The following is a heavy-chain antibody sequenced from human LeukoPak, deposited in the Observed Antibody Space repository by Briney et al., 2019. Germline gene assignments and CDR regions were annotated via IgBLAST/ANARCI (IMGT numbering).Heavy chain of an antibody. V-gene: IGHV4-39*07. D-gene: IGHD3-3*01. CDR3: ARGLASGYPPIHFDY. Sequence: PSETLSLTCTVSGFSISSSNSYWGRIRPPPGKGLEWIGSIFYSGSTYYNPSLKSRVTISVDTSKNQFSLSLDSVTAADTAVYYCARGLASGYPPIHFDYWGQGTLVTVSS. J-gene: IGHJ4*02. CDR1: GFSISSSNSY. CDR2: IFYSGST.